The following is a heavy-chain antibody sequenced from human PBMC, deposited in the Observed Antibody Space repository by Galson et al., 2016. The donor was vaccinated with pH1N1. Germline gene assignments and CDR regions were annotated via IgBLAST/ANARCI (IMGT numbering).Heavy chain of an antibody. J-gene: IGHJ4*02. CDR1: AFSFTNYG. D-gene: IGHD3/OR15-3a*01. CDR2: IGRRGDTI. CDR3: ASDRDWAFDN. Sequence: SLRLSCAASAFSFTNYGMNWVRQAPGKGLEWVAFIGRRGDTIYYADSVRGRFTISRDNAGNSLFLQMNSLRVEDTAVYYCASDRDWAFDNWGQGALVTVSS. V-gene: IGHV3-48*01.